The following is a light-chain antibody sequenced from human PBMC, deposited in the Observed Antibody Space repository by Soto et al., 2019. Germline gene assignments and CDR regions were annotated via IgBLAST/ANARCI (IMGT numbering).Light chain of an antibody. V-gene: IGKV3-20*01. CDR3: QQYGSSPRT. CDR2: GAS. Sequence: EIVLTQSPGTLSLSPGERATLSCRASQSVSSSNLAWYQQNPGQAPRLLIYGASSRATGIPDRFSGSGSGTDFTLTISRLEPEDLSVYYCQQYGSSPRTFGQGTKVEIK. J-gene: IGKJ1*01. CDR1: QSVSSSN.